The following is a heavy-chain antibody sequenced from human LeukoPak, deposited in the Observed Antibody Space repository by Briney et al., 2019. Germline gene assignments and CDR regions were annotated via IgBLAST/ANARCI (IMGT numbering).Heavy chain of an antibody. CDR1: GYTFTGYY. CDR2: INPNSGGT. D-gene: IGHD2-15*01. J-gene: IGHJ4*02. Sequence: ASVKVSCKASGYTFTGYYMHWVRQAPGQGLEWMGWINPNSGGTNYAQKFQGRVTMTRDTSISTAYMELSRLRSDDTAVYYCARAVINYGYCSGGSCTGYFDYWGQGTLVTVSS. CDR3: ARAVINYGYCSGGSCTGYFDY. V-gene: IGHV1-2*02.